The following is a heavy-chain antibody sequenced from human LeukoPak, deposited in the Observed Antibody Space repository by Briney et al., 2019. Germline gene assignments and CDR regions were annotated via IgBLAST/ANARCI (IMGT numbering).Heavy chain of an antibody. CDR1: GFTFSSYS. CDR2: ISSSSSYI. CDR3: ARHAPKVRGVLYYFDY. D-gene: IGHD3-10*01. J-gene: IGHJ4*02. Sequence: GGSLRLSCAASGFTFSSYSMNWVRQAPGKGLEWVSSISSSSSYIYYADSVKGRFTISRDNAKNSLYLQMNSLRAEDTAVYYCARHAPKVRGVLYYFDYWGQGTLVTVSS. V-gene: IGHV3-21*01.